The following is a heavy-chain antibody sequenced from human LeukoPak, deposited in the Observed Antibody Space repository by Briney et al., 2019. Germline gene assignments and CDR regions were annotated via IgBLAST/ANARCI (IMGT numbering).Heavy chain of an antibody. J-gene: IGHJ4*02. V-gene: IGHV3-23*01. CDR3: AKELYGNPSGY. Sequence: GGSLRLSCAASGFTFSSYSMSWVRQAPGKGLEWVSAISSSGGSTDYTDSVKGRFTISRDNSKNTLYLQMNSLRAEDTAVYYCAKELYGNPSGYWGQGTRVTVSS. CDR1: GFTFSSYS. D-gene: IGHD2-8*01. CDR2: ISSSGGST.